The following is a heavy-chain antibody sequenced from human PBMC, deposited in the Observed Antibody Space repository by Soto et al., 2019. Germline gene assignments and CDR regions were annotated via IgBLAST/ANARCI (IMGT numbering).Heavy chain of an antibody. CDR3: AKFGMATTKRSPPYYIDY. D-gene: IGHD1-1*01. CDR2: ISGSGGGT. V-gene: IGHV3-23*01. CDR1: GFTFSSYA. Sequence: GGSLRLSCAASGFTFSSYAMSWVRQAPGKGLEWVSSISGSGGGTYYADSVKGRFSFSRDNSKSTLYLKMNSLRAEDTAVYYCAKFGMATTKRSPPYYIDYWGQGALVTVSS. J-gene: IGHJ4*02.